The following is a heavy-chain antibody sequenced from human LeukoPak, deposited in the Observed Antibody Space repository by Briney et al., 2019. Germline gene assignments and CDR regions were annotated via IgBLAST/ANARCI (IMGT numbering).Heavy chain of an antibody. CDR1: GFTFRTFS. CDR2: ISSGSSPI. CDR3: TYLRTPYYNDKWLDP. J-gene: IGHJ5*02. Sequence: RGSLRLSCAASGFTFRTFSMNWVRQAPGKGLEWLSYISSGSSPIYYADSVKGRFTISRDDAQNLVYLQMNSLRAEDTAVYYCTYLRTPYYNDKWLDPWGQGALVTVSS. D-gene: IGHD3/OR15-3a*01. V-gene: IGHV3-48*04.